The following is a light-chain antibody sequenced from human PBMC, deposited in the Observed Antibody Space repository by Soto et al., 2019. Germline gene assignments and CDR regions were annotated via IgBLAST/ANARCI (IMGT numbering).Light chain of an antibody. J-gene: IGLJ3*02. CDR1: SSNIGAGYD. V-gene: IGLV1-40*01. CDR2: ANT. CDR3: QSYDSSLSVWV. Sequence: QSVLTQPPSVSGAPGQRVTISCTGSSSNIGAGYDVHWYRQLPGTAPKLLIYANTNRPSGVPDRFSGSKSGTSASLAITGLQAEDEADFYCQSYDSSLSVWVFGGGTKLTVL.